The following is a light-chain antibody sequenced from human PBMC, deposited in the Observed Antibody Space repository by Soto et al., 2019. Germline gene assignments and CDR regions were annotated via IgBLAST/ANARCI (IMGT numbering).Light chain of an antibody. CDR1: QGISSY. J-gene: IGKJ4*01. V-gene: IGKV1-9*01. Sequence: DIQLTQSPSFLSASVGDRVTITCRASQGISSYLAWYQQTPGKAPKLLIYAASTLQSGVPSRFSGSGSGAECTLTISSLQPEDFTTYYCQQLNSYPLTFGGGTKVEIK. CDR2: AAS. CDR3: QQLNSYPLT.